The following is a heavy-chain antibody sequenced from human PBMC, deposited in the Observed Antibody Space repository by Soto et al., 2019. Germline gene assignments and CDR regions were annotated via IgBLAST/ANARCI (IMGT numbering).Heavy chain of an antibody. CDR1: GFTFSSYS. Sequence: GGSLRLSCAASGFTFSSYSMNWVRQAPGKGLEWVSSISSSSSYIYYADSVKGRFTISRDNAKNSLYLQMNSLRAEDTAVYYCARGFTGLWFGEFYHGMDVWGQGTTVTVSS. CDR2: ISSSSSYI. CDR3: ARGFTGLWFGEFYHGMDV. J-gene: IGHJ6*02. V-gene: IGHV3-21*01. D-gene: IGHD3-10*01.